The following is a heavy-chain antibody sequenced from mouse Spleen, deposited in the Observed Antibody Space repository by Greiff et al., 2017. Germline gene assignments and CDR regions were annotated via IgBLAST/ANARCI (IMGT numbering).Heavy chain of an antibody. D-gene: IGHD1-1*01. Sequence: VQLVESGPELVKPGASVKISCKASGYAFSSSWMNWVKQRPGQGLEWIGRIYPGDGDTNYNGKFKGKATLTVDKSSSTAYMQLKSLTSEDSAVYYCARQDYGSSYGFAYWGQGTLVTVSA. J-gene: IGHJ3*01. CDR2: IYPGDGDT. CDR3: ARQDYGSSYGFAY. V-gene: IGHV1-82*01. CDR1: GYAFSSSW.